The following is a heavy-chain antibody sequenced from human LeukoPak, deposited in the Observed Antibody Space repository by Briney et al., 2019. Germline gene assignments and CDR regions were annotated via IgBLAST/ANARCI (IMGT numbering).Heavy chain of an antibody. CDR2: INSGGSST. J-gene: IGHJ4*02. D-gene: IGHD3-22*01. CDR3: ARDEYYDSSGYFGY. CDR1: GFTFSTYW. Sequence: PGGSLRLSCAASGFTFSTYWMHWVRQAPGKGLVWVSRINSGGSSTNYADSVKGRFTISRDNARNTLYLQMNSLRAEDTAVYYCARDEYYDSSGYFGYWGQGTLVTVSS. V-gene: IGHV3-74*01.